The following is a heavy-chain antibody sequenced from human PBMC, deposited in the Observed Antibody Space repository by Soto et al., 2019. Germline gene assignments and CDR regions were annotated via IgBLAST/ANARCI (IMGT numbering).Heavy chain of an antibody. CDR3: ARALYSSSWFHGLTNYFGY. D-gene: IGHD6-13*01. CDR1: GGSISGYY. J-gene: IGHJ4*02. V-gene: IGHV4-59*12. Sequence: PSETLSLTCTVSGGSISGYYWSWIRQPPGKGLEWIGEIYHSGSTNYNPSLKSRVTISVDKSKNQFSLKLSSVTAADTAVYYCARALYSSSWFHGLTNYFGYWGQGTLVTVSS. CDR2: IYHSGST.